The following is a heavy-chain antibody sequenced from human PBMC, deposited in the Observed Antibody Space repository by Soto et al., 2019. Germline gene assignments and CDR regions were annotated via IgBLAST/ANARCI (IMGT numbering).Heavy chain of an antibody. CDR1: GGSISSGGYS. CDR2: IYHSGST. CDR3: ARVLSAAAAGTGLTLDNWYDP. V-gene: IGHV4-30-2*02. Sequence: SETLSLTCAVSGGSISSGGYSWSWIRQPPGKGLEWFGYIYHSGSTYYNPSLKSRVTISVDTSKNQFSLKLSSVTAADTAMYYCARVLSAAAAGTGLTLDNWYDPWGQGTLVTVSS. D-gene: IGHD6-13*01. J-gene: IGHJ5*02.